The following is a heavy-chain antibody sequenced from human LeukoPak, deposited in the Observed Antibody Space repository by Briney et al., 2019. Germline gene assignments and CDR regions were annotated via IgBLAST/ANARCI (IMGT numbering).Heavy chain of an antibody. J-gene: IGHJ3*02. Sequence: PGGSLRLSCAASGFTFSSYGMHWVRQAPGKGLEWVAVISYDGSNKYYADSVKGRFTISRDNSKNTLSLQMNSLTADDTAVYYCVRGPRYYDDSGFHYGVFDIWGQGTLVTVSS. CDR1: GFTFSSYG. CDR3: VRGPRYYDDSGFHYGVFDI. CDR2: ISYDGSNK. V-gene: IGHV3-30*03. D-gene: IGHD3-16*01.